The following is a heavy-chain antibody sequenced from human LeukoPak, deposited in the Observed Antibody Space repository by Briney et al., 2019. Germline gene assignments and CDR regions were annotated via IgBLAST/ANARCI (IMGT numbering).Heavy chain of an antibody. Sequence: SETLSLTCAVYGGSFSGYYWSWIRQPPGKGLEWIGEINHSGSTNYNPSLKSRVTISVDTSKNQFSLKLSSVTAADTAVYYCASANNRPLPVWYFDLWGRGTLVTVSS. D-gene: IGHD1-14*01. V-gene: IGHV4-34*01. CDR2: INHSGST. CDR1: GGSFSGYY. J-gene: IGHJ2*01. CDR3: ASANNRPLPVWYFDL.